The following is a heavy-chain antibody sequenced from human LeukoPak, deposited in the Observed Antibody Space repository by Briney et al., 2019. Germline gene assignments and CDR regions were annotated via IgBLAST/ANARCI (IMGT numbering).Heavy chain of an antibody. V-gene: IGHV4-39*07. J-gene: IGHJ5*02. CDR1: GASLISSSYY. CDR3: ARDDYYGSGSYSPNYFGP. D-gene: IGHD3-10*01. CDR2: IYYTGTT. Sequence: SETLSLTCTVSGASLISSSYYWGWIRQPPGKGLEWIGTIYYTGTTYANPSLQSRATILVDTSKNEFSLRLNSVTAADTAVYYCARDDYYGSGSYSPNYFGPWGQGTLVTVSS.